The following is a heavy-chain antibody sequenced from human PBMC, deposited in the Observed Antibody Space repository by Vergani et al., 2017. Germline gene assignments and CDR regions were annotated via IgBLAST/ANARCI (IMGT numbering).Heavy chain of an antibody. V-gene: IGHV3-74*01. CDR2: INSDGSST. CDR3: ARVDGDIVVVPAAMDY. J-gene: IGHJ4*02. CDR1: GFTFSSYW. Sequence: EVQLVESGGGLVQPGGSLRLSCAASGFTFSSYWMHWVRQAPGKGLVWVSRINSDGSSTSYADSVKGRFTISRDNAKNTLYQQMNSLRAEDTAVYYCARVDGDIVVVPAAMDYWGQGTLVTVSS. D-gene: IGHD2-2*01.